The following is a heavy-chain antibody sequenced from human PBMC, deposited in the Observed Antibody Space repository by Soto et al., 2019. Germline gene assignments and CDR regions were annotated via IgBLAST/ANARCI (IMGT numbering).Heavy chain of an antibody. D-gene: IGHD3-10*01. CDR3: AASSGSYYNPLGY. J-gene: IGHJ4*02. Sequence: ASVKVSCKASGYTFTSSDITWVRQATGQGLEWMGWMNPNSGDTGHGQKFQGRVTMTRNTAISTAYMELSSLRSEDTAVYYCAASSGSYYNPLGYWGQGTLVTVSS. CDR1: GYTFTSSD. CDR2: MNPNSGDT. V-gene: IGHV1-8*01.